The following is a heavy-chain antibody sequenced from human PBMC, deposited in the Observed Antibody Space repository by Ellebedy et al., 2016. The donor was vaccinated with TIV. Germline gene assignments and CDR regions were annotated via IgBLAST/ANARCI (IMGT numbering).Heavy chain of an antibody. CDR2: IWYDGSNK. CDR3: AKREDDYGEYVLGWYFDL. J-gene: IGHJ2*01. D-gene: IGHD4-17*01. Sequence: GESLKISCAASGFSFSNYAMTWVRQAPGKGLEWVAVIWYDGSNKYYADSVKGRFTISRDNSKNTLYLQINSLRAEDTAVYYCAKREDDYGEYVLGWYFDLWGRGTLVTVSS. CDR1: GFSFSNYA. V-gene: IGHV3-33*06.